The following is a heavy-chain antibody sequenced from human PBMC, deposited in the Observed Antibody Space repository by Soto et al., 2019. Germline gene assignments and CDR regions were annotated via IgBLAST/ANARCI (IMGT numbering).Heavy chain of an antibody. CDR2: IVASGGRT. V-gene: IGHV3-23*01. Sequence: GSLRLSCAASGFTFGNYAMGWVRQAPGKGLEWVSGIVASGGRTFYADSAKGRFTISRDNSRSTLYLQMNSLRADDTAVYYCVKDLVVLSAIFESWGRGTLVTVSA. D-gene: IGHD2-21*02. CDR3: VKDLVVLSAIFES. CDR1: GFTFGNYA. J-gene: IGHJ4*02.